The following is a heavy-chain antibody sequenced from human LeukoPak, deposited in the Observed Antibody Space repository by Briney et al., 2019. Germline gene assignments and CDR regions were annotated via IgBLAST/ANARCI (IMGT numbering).Heavy chain of an antibody. J-gene: IGHJ4*02. Sequence: ASVKVSCKASGYTFTSYGISWVRQAPGQGLEWMGWISAYNGSTNYAQKLQGRVTMTTDTSTSTAYMQLRSRRSDDTAVYYFARDLAWATAGNPPFDHWGQGTLVTVSS. CDR1: GYTFTSYG. CDR2: ISAYNGST. CDR3: ARDLAWATAGNPPFDH. V-gene: IGHV1-18*04. D-gene: IGHD6-13*01.